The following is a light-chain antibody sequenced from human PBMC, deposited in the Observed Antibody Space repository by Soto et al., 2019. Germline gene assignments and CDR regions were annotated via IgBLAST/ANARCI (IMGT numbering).Light chain of an antibody. CDR3: HQYHNRAPYT. V-gene: IGKV3-15*01. Sequence: EIVMTQSPATLSVSPGERATLSCRASQSVSSKLAWYQQKPDQAPRLLIYDASTRPTAIPARLSGSGSWAEFSLTISSMQSDDVAVYYCHQYHNRAPYTFGLGTKLEIK. CDR1: QSVSSK. CDR2: DAS. J-gene: IGKJ2*01.